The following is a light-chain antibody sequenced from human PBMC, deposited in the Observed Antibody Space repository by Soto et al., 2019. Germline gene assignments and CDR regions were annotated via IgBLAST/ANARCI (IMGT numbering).Light chain of an antibody. J-gene: IGLJ1*01. V-gene: IGLV1-51*01. CDR2: DDN. CDR3: GSWDSSLSAYV. CDR1: SPTIGGNS. Sequence: QSVMTQPPSVSAAPGQKVTISCSGTSPTIGGNSGSWYQQLPGTAPKLLIYDDNKRPSGIPDRFSGSKSGTSATLGITGFQTGDEADYYCGSWDSSLSAYVFGTGTKVTVL.